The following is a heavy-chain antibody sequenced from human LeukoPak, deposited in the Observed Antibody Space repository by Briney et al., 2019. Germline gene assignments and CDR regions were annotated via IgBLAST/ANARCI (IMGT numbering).Heavy chain of an antibody. V-gene: IGHV4-31*03. CDR1: GGSISSGGYY. CDR2: IYYSGST. CDR3: ARAKRMGYDTSGYYYGYFDY. D-gene: IGHD3-22*01. J-gene: IGHJ4*02. Sequence: SETLSLICTVSGGSISSGGYYWGWIRQHPGKGLEWIGYIYYSGSTYYNPSLKSRVTTSVDTSKNQFSLKLDSVTAADTAVYYCARAKRMGYDTSGYYYGYFDYWGQGTLVTVSS.